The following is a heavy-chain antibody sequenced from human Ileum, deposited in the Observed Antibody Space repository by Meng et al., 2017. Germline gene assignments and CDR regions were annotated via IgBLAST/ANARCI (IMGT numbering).Heavy chain of an antibody. V-gene: IGHV3-7*01. CDR1: GFTFSSYW. J-gene: IGHJ2*01. CDR2: IKQDGSEK. CDR3: AREGREQWLVRDDWYFDL. Sequence: GESLKISCAASGFTFSSYWMSWVRQAPGRGQEWVANIKQDGSEKYYVDSVKGRFTISRDNAKNSLYLQMNSLRAEDTAVYYCAREGREQWLVRDDWYFDLWGRGTLVTVSS. D-gene: IGHD6-19*01.